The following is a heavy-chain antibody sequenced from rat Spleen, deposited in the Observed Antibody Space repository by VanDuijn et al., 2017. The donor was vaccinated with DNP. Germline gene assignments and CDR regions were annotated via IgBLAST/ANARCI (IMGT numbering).Heavy chain of an antibody. V-gene: IGHV5-25*01. J-gene: IGHJ4*01. D-gene: IGHD1-11*01. Sequence: EVQLVESGGGLAQPGRSMKLSCAASGFTFSNYYMAWVRQAPTKGLEWVASISPSGGSTYYRDSVKGRFTISRDNAKSTLYLQMDSLRSEDTATYYCARHPLTTGLYYVMDAWGQGASVTVSS. CDR1: GFTFSNYY. CDR3: ARHPLTTGLYYVMDA. CDR2: ISPSGGST.